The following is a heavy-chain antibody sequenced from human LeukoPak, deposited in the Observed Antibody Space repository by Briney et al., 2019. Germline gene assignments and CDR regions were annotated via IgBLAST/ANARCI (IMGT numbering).Heavy chain of an antibody. CDR1: GGSFSGYY. CDR2: INHSGST. V-gene: IGHV4-34*01. D-gene: IGHD3-10*01. CDR3: ARHSGWGTGSGSYYKLSYYYYMDV. Sequence: PSETLSLTCAVYGGSFSGYYWSWIRQPPGKGLEWIGEINHSGSTNYNPSLKSRVTISVDTSKNQFSLKLSSVTAADTAVYYCARHSGWGTGSGSYYKLSYYYYMDVWGKGTTVTISS. J-gene: IGHJ6*03.